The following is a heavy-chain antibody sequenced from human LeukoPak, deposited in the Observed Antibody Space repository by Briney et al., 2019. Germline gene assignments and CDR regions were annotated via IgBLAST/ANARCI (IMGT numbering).Heavy chain of an antibody. Sequence: GGSLRLSCAASGFTFSNYWMHWVRQAPGKGLVWVSRINMDGSITSYADSVKGRFIISRDNAKSTLYLQMNSLRAESTAVYYCAREYGYNTAHFDYWAQRTLVTVSS. CDR1: GFTFSNYW. D-gene: IGHD5-24*01. CDR3: AREYGYNTAHFDY. CDR2: INMDGSIT. V-gene: IGHV3-74*01. J-gene: IGHJ4*02.